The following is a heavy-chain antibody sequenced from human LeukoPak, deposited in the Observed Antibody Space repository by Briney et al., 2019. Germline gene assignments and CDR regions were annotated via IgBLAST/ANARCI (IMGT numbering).Heavy chain of an antibody. Sequence: PGGSLRLSCGPSGLNDNYYAIIGLRQAPGRGLEWVSGISGSGDSTYYADSVKGRFTISRDNTKNTLYLQMNNLRAEDTAVYCFRKHDSSSDYCGHGTIVTVSS. J-gene: IGHJ4*01. D-gene: IGHD6-19*01. CDR2: ISGSGDST. V-gene: IGHV3-23*01. CDR3: RKHDSSSDY. CDR1: GLNDNYYA.